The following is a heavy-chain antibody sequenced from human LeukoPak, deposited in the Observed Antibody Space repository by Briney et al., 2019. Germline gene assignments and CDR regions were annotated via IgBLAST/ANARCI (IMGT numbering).Heavy chain of an antibody. CDR1: GFTFSSYW. J-gene: IGHJ4*02. V-gene: IGHV3-7*03. D-gene: IGHD6-19*01. CDR2: IEQDGSEK. Sequence: GGSLRLSCATSGFTFSSYWMNWVRQAPGKGLEWVANIEQDGSEKNYVDSVKGRFTISRDNAKNSLYLQMSSLRAEDTAVYYCAGGRGWSCDYWGQETVVTVSS. CDR3: AGGRGWSCDY.